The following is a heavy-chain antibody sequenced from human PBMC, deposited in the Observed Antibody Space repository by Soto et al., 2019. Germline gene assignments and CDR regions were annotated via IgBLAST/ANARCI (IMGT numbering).Heavy chain of an antibody. D-gene: IGHD1-1*01. CDR1: GGSISSGATGSY. CDR2: IYYTGNT. J-gene: IGHJ4*02. V-gene: IGHV4-31*03. Sequence: QVQLQESGPGLVKPSQTLSLTCTVSGGSISSGATGSYWTWIRQLPGKGLEWIGYIYYTGNTYYTPSLKSRPTISIATSENQFSLRLTSVTAADTAVYFCASGHDAYKVRYWGQGTLVTVSS. CDR3: ASGHDAYKVRY.